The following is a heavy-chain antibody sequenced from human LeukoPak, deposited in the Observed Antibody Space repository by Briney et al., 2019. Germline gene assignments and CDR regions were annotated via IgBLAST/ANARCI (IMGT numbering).Heavy chain of an antibody. CDR3: AREGIVVVPAVSHGDDAFDI. CDR2: IYYSGST. J-gene: IGHJ3*02. Sequence: SETLSLTCTVSGGSISSGDYYWSWIRQPPGKGLEWIGYIYYSGSTYYNPSLKSRVTISVDTSKNQFSLKLSSVTAADTAVYYCAREGIVVVPAVSHGDDAFDIWGQGTMVTVSS. CDR1: GGSISSGDYY. V-gene: IGHV4-30-4*08. D-gene: IGHD2-2*01.